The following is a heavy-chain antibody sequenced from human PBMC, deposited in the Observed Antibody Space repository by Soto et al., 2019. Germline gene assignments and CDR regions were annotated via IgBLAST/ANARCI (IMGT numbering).Heavy chain of an antibody. CDR3: EPGGGGELLH. CDR1: GFSLSPGRVG. V-gene: IGHV2-5*02. CDR2: FYWDDDR. Sequence: QITLKESGPTLVKPTQTLTLTCTFSGFSLSPGRVGVGWIRQPPGKALEFLALFYWDDDRRYSPSLESRLTPPKDPPKSRGALKRTKVDPVDRGQFCWEPGGGGELLHWGRGTLVTVSS. J-gene: IGHJ4*02. D-gene: IGHD1-26*01.